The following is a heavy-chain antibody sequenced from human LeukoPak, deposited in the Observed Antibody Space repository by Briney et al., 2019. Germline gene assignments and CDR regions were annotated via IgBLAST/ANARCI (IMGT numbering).Heavy chain of an antibody. Sequence: GESLKISCKTYGYSFTSYWIGWVRQMPGKGLEWMGIIYPSDSNTIYSPSFQGQVTISVGKSISAAYLQLSSLKASDSAIYYCGRAGFDYWGQGTLVTVSS. D-gene: IGHD1-14*01. CDR1: GYSFTSYW. CDR3: GRAGFDY. CDR2: IYPSDSNT. V-gene: IGHV5-51*01. J-gene: IGHJ4*02.